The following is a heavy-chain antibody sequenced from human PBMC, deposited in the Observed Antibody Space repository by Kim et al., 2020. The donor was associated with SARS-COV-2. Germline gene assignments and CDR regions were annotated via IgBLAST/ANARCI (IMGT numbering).Heavy chain of an antibody. CDR2: GIT. D-gene: IGHD1-1*01. J-gene: IGHJ4*02. V-gene: IGHV4-39*01. Sequence: GITYHNPSLKSRVTIFVDTSKNQLSLRLSSVTAADTAVYFCIRSKNTAGISWGRGTLVTVSS. CDR3: IRSKNTAGIS.